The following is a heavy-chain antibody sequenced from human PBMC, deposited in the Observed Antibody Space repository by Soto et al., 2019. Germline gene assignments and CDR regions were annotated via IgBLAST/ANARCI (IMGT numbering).Heavy chain of an antibody. CDR1: GFTLSSYW. V-gene: IGHV3-7*01. CDR3: ARGVRFQGRVYYLDF. D-gene: IGHD3-3*01. CDR2: IKQDGSAK. J-gene: IGHJ4*02. Sequence: EVQLVESGGGLVQPGGSLRLSCAGSGFTLSSYWMSWVRQAPGKGLEWVANIKQDGSAKDYVDSVKGRFTISRDNARKSLYLEMNSLRADDTAVDYCARGVRFQGRVYYLDFWGQGTLVTVSS.